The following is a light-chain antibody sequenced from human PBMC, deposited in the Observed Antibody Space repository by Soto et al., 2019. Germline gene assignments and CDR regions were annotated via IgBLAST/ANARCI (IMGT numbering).Light chain of an antibody. CDR3: ISYTSSGTYV. J-gene: IGLJ1*01. CDR2: DVN. V-gene: IGLV2-14*01. CDR1: SSDVGGYSH. Sequence: QSVLTQPASVSGSPGQSITISCTGTSSDVGGYSHVSWYQQHPGKAPKLMIYDVNNRPSGVSNRFSASKSGNTASLTISGLQAEDEADYYCISYTSSGTYVFGTGTKVTVL.